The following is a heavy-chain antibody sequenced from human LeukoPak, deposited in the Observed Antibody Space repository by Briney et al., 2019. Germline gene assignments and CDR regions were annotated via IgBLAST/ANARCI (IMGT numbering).Heavy chain of an antibody. CDR1: GYTFTGYY. J-gene: IGHJ4*02. Sequence: GASVKVSCKASGYTFTGYYMHWVRQAPGQGLEWMGIINPSGGSTSYAQKFQGRVTMTRDTSTSTVYMELSSLRSEDTAVYYCARDRITAQYNIYYFDYWGQGTLVTVSS. CDR2: INPSGGST. V-gene: IGHV1-46*01. CDR3: ARDRITAQYNIYYFDY. D-gene: IGHD3-9*01.